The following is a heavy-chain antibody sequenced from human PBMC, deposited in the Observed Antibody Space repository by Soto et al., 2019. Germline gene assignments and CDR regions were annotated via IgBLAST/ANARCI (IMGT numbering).Heavy chain of an antibody. Sequence: QVQLQESGPGLVKPSETLSLTCTVSGGSISSYYWSWIRQPPGKGLEWIGYIYYSGSTNYNPSLKSRVTISVDTSKNQFALKLSSVTAADTAVYYCASGGEDPYYFDYWGQETLVTVSS. J-gene: IGHJ4*02. CDR3: ASGGEDPYYFDY. V-gene: IGHV4-59*01. CDR2: IYYSGST. D-gene: IGHD3-16*01. CDR1: GGSISSYY.